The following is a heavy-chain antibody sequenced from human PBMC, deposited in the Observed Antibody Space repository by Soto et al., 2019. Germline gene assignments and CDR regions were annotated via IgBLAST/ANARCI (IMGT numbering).Heavy chain of an antibody. CDR1: GGTFSSYT. Sequence: ASVKVSCKASGGTFSSYTFSWVRQAPGQGLEWMGGILPIFGTANYARKFQDRVTLTADESTSTVYMELSSLRSEDTALYYCSLLGLAPPDTEEAATGRYWGQGTLVTVSS. V-gene: IGHV1-69*13. CDR3: SLLGLAPPDTEEAATGRY. J-gene: IGHJ4*02. D-gene: IGHD2-15*01. CDR2: ILPIFGTA.